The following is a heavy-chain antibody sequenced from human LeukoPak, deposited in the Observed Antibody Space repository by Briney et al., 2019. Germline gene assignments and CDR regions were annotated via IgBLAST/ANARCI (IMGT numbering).Heavy chain of an antibody. V-gene: IGHV3-33*01. CDR2: IWYDGSNE. CDR1: GFSFSSYG. J-gene: IGHJ4*02. Sequence: PGGSLRLSCAVSGFSFSSYGMHWVRQAPGKGLEWVAVIWYDGSNENYADSVKGRFTISRDNSKNTLYLQMNSPRAEDTAVYFCARGSNSGYSIDYWGQGTLATVSS. CDR3: ARGSNSGYSIDY. D-gene: IGHD3-22*01.